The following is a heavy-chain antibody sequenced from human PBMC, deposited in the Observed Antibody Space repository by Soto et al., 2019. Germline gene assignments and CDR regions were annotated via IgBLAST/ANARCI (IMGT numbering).Heavy chain of an antibody. V-gene: IGHV4-39*02. CDR3: ARFFGNAFDV. D-gene: IGHD3-3*01. J-gene: IGHJ3*01. Sequence: QLQLQESGPGLVKPSETLSLTCSVSGGSISTDSYNWDWIRQSPGKGLEWIGTIYYDGTPSYNPSLKSQVTISVDTSRNHFSLKVKSVTAADTAMHYCARFFGNAFDVWGQGTMVMVSS. CDR2: IYYDGTP. CDR1: GGSISTDSYN.